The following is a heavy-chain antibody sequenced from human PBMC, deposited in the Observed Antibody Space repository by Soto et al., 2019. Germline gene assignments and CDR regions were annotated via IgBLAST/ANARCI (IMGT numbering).Heavy chain of an antibody. V-gene: IGHV3-30*18. CDR3: AKAYSSSSIDY. J-gene: IGHJ4*02. D-gene: IGHD6-6*01. CDR1: GFTFSSYG. Sequence: QVQLVESGGGVVQPGRSLRLSCAASGFTFSSYGMHWVRQAPGKGLEWVAVISYDGSNKYYADSVKGRFTISRDNSKNTLYLQMNSLGAEDTAVYYCAKAYSSSSIDYWGQGTLVTVSS. CDR2: ISYDGSNK.